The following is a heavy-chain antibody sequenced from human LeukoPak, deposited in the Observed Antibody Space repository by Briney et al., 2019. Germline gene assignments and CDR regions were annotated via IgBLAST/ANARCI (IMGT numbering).Heavy chain of an antibody. CDR1: GYTFTNYY. Sequence: APVKVSCKASGYTFTNYYIHWVRQAPGQGLEWMGLINPRDGSTTYAQRFQGRVTMTRETSTSTVYMDLSNLRSDDTAVYYCAKSYGSGRAHDFWGQGTLVTVSS. J-gene: IGHJ4*02. CDR2: INPRDGST. V-gene: IGHV1-46*01. CDR3: AKSYGSGRAHDF. D-gene: IGHD3-10*01.